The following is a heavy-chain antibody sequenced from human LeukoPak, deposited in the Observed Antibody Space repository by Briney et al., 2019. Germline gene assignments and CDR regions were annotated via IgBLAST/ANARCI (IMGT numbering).Heavy chain of an antibody. J-gene: IGHJ3*02. CDR1: GGSFSGYY. CDR3: ARTPGGNSRRRVAFDI. Sequence: PSETLSLTCAVYGGSFSGYYWSWIRQPPGKGLEWIGEINHSGSTNYNPSLKSRVTISVDTSKNQFSLKLSSVTAADTAVYYCARTPGGNSRRRVAFDIWGQGTMVTVSS. CDR2: INHSGST. V-gene: IGHV4-34*01. D-gene: IGHD4-23*01.